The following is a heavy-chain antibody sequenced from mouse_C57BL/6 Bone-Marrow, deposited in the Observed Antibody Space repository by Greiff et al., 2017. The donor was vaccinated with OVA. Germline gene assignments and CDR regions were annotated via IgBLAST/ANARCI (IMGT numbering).Heavy chain of an antibody. CDR3: AREGGYGSSYYFDY. Sequence: VMLVESGAELVRPGTSVKMSCKASGYTFTNYWIGWAKQRPGHGLEWIGDIYPGGGYTNYNEKFKGKATLTADKSSSTAYMQFSSLTSEDSAIYYCAREGGYGSSYYFDYWGQGTTLTVSS. D-gene: IGHD1-1*01. V-gene: IGHV1-63*01. CDR2: IYPGGGYT. J-gene: IGHJ2*01. CDR1: GYTFTNYW.